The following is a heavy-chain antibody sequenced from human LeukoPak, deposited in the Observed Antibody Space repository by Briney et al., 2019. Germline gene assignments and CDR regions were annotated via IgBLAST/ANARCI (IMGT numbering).Heavy chain of an antibody. D-gene: IGHD6-13*01. J-gene: IGHJ3*02. Sequence: SETLSLTCTVSGGSISSYYWSWIRQPPGKGLEWIGYIYYSGSTNYNPSLKSRVTISVDTSKNQFSLKLSSVTAADTAVYYCARRQYSSSWYNDAFDIWGQGTMVTVSS. CDR2: IYYSGST. CDR1: GGSISSYY. V-gene: IGHV4-59*08. CDR3: ARRQYSSSWYNDAFDI.